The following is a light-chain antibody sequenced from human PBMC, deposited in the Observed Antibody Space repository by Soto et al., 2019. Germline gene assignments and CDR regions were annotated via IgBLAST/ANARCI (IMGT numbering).Light chain of an antibody. Sequence: QAVVTQSPSASASLGASVKLTCTLNSGHSSYAIAWHQQQPEKGPRYLMKVNSDGSHTKGDGIPDRFSGSSSGTERYLTISSLQSEDEADYYCQTWGTGIQVFGGGTQLTVL. CDR3: QTWGTGIQV. CDR2: VNSDGSH. CDR1: SGHSSYA. V-gene: IGLV4-69*01. J-gene: IGLJ3*02.